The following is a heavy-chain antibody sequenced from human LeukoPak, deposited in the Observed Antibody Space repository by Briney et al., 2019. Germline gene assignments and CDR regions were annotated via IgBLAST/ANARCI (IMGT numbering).Heavy chain of an antibody. J-gene: IGHJ4*02. Sequence: PSETLSLTCTVSGGSISTYYWSWIRQPAGKGLEWIGRFDTSGSTNYNPSLKSRLTMSGDTSKNQFSLRLSSVTAADTAVYYCARVTGYVMEDYFDYWGQGTLVTVSS. D-gene: IGHD6-13*01. CDR3: ARVTGYVMEDYFDY. V-gene: IGHV4-4*07. CDR2: FDTSGST. CDR1: GGSISTYY.